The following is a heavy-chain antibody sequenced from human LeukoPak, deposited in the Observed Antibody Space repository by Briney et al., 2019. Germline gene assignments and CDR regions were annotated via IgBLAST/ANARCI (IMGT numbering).Heavy chain of an antibody. J-gene: IGHJ4*02. Sequence: SETLSLTCAVSGGSFSGYYWSWIRQPPGKGLERIGEINHSGSTNYNPSLKSRVTISVDTSKNQFSLKLSSVTAADTAVYYCARVGADGSGFLFDYWGQGTLVTVSS. D-gene: IGHD3-10*01. V-gene: IGHV4-34*01. CDR1: GGSFSGYY. CDR2: INHSGST. CDR3: ARVGADGSGFLFDY.